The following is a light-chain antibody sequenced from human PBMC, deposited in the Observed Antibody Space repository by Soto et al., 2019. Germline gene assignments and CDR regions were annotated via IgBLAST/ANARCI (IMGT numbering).Light chain of an antibody. CDR2: EGS. CDR3: CSYAGSSTFFYV. CDR1: SSDVGSYNL. J-gene: IGLJ1*01. Sequence: QSALTQPASVSGSPGQSITISCTGTSSDVGSYNLVSWYQQHPGKAPKLMIYEGSKRPSGVPNRFSGSKSGNTASLTISGLQAEDEADYYCCSYAGSSTFFYVFGTGTKVTVL. V-gene: IGLV2-23*03.